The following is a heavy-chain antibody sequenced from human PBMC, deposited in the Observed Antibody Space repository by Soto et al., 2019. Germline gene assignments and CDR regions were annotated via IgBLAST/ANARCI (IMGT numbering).Heavy chain of an antibody. J-gene: IGHJ5*02. Sequence: QVQLQESGPGLVKPSQTLSLPCTVSGGSISTGGYYWSWIRQHPGKGLAWIGYIYNSATTYYNPCLQSPVTISVDTSKHQCSLKLSSVTVADTAAYYCAKEPAPWGQGALVTGSS. CDR1: GGSISTGGYY. CDR2: IYNSATT. V-gene: IGHV4-31*01. CDR3: AKEPAP. D-gene: IGHD1-1*01.